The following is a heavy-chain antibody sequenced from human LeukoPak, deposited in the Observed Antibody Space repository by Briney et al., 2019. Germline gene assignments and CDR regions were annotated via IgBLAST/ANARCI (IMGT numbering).Heavy chain of an antibody. V-gene: IGHV1-2*02. D-gene: IGHD2-15*01. CDR3: ARVGYCSTGNCYSDWFDP. CDR1: GYTFTGYY. Sequence: ASVKVSCKASGYTFTGYYVHWVRQAPGQGLEWMGWINPHSGGTNYAQKFQGRVTMTRVTSISTAYMELSRLRFDDTAVYYCARVGYCSTGNCYSDWFDPWGQGTLVTASS. J-gene: IGHJ5*02. CDR2: INPHSGGT.